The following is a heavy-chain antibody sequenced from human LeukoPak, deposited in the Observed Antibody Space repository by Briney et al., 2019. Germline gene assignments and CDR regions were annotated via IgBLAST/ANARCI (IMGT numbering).Heavy chain of an antibody. V-gene: IGHV4-39*01. CDR2: IYYSGST. Sequence: SETLSLTCTVSGGSISSSSYYWGWIRQPPGKGLEWIGSIYYSGSTYYNPSLKSRVTISVDTSKNQFSLKLSSVTAADTAVYCCARHPGQWLHLDYYYYGMDVWGQGTTVTVSS. CDR3: ARHPGQWLHLDYYYYGMDV. CDR1: GGSISSSSYY. J-gene: IGHJ6*02. D-gene: IGHD6-19*01.